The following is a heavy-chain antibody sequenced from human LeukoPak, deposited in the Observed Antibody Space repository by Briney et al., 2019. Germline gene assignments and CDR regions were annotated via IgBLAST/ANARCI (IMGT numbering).Heavy chain of an antibody. CDR1: GFTLSSFG. V-gene: IGHV3-30*02. CDR2: IRYDGSNK. Sequence: GGSLRLSCAASGFTLSSFGMHWVRQAPGKGLEWGAFIRYDGSNKYYADSVKGRFTIPRDNSKNTLYLQMNSLRAEDTAVYYCAKSPTSGLGDYFDYWGQGTLVTVSS. CDR3: AKSPTSGLGDYFDY. J-gene: IGHJ4*02. D-gene: IGHD3-16*01.